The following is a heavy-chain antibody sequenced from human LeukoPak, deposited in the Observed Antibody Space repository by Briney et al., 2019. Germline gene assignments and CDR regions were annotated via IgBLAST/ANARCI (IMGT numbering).Heavy chain of an antibody. V-gene: IGHV4-61*02. CDR2: IYTSGST. CDR1: GGSISSGSYY. J-gene: IGHJ4*02. D-gene: IGHD3-22*01. CDR3: ARENQNYHDSSGYYS. Sequence: PSETLSLTCTVSGGSISSGSYYWSWIRQPAGKGLEWIGRIYTSGSTNYNPSLKSRVTISVDTSKNQFSLKLSSVTAADTAVYYCARENQNYHDSSGYYSWGQGTLVTVSS.